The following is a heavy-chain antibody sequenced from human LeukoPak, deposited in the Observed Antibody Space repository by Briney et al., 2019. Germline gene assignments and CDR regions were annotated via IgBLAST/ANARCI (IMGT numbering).Heavy chain of an antibody. CDR3: ARTRTYLDY. D-gene: IGHD1-7*01. J-gene: IGHJ4*02. CDR2: ISDTGTS. V-gene: IGHV4-59*01. Sequence: PSETLSLTCIVSGGSISGYYWSWIRQPPGRGLEWIGYISDTGTSIYNPSLKDRLSMLVDTSKNHFYLNLTSVTAADTAIYYCARTRTYLDYWGQGALVTVSS. CDR1: GGSISGYY.